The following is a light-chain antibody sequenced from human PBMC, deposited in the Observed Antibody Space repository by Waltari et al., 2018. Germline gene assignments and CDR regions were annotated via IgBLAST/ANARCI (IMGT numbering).Light chain of an antibody. Sequence: QLTQSPSSLSASVGDRVTITCRASQVIATFLAWYQQKPGQAPKLLIYGASTLQTGVPSRFSGSGFGTDFSLTISSLQPEDFATYYCQQLNSYLPFGGGTKVEIK. CDR3: QQLNSYLP. J-gene: IGKJ4*01. V-gene: IGKV1-9*01. CDR2: GAS. CDR1: QVIATF.